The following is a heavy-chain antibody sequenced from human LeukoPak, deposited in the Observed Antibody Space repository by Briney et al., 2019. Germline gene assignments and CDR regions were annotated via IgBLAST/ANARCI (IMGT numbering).Heavy chain of an antibody. V-gene: IGHV3-11*01. CDR3: ANKAAYYYDSSGYLNY. Sequence: GGSLRLSCAASGFTFSDYYMSWIRQAPGKGLEWVSYISSGSSSRYYADSVKGRFTISRDNSKNTLYLQMNSLRAEDTAVYYCANKAAYYYDSSGYLNYWGQGTLVTVSS. CDR1: GFTFSDYY. J-gene: IGHJ4*02. D-gene: IGHD3-22*01. CDR2: ISSGSSSR.